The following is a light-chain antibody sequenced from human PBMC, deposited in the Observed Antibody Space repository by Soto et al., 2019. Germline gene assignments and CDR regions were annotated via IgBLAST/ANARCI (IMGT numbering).Light chain of an antibody. J-gene: IGKJ1*01. Sequence: DIQMTQSPSTLPASVGDRVTITCRASQSLSGWLAWYQQKPGKAPKLLIFDASTLESGVPSRFSSSGSGTDFPLTISSLQPDDFATYYCQQYNSYSTFGQGTKVEIK. V-gene: IGKV1-5*01. CDR3: QQYNSYST. CDR2: DAS. CDR1: QSLSGW.